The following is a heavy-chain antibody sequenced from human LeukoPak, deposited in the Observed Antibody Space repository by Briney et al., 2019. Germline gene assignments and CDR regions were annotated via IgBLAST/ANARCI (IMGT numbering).Heavy chain of an antibody. V-gene: IGHV4-34*01. CDR2: INHSGST. CDR3: AGAGDGGYSGYGA. J-gene: IGHJ4*02. Sequence: SETLSLTCAVYGGSFSGYYWSWIRQPPGKGLEWIGEINHSGSTNYNPSLKSRVTISVDTSKNQFSLKLSSVTAADTAVYYCAGAGDGGYSGYGAWGQGTLVTVSS. D-gene: IGHD5-12*01. CDR1: GGSFSGYY.